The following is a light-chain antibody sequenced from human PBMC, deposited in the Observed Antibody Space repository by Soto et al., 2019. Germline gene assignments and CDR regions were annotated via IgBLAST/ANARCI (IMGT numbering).Light chain of an antibody. CDR2: DAS. Sequence: DIVLTRPPSTLSLSPGERATLSCRASQSVSSYLAWYQQKPGQAPRLLIYDASNRATGIPARFSGSGSGTEFTLTISSLQSEDFAVYYCQQYHNWPITFGQGTRLENK. CDR3: QQYHNWPIT. V-gene: IGKV3-11*01. CDR1: QSVSSY. J-gene: IGKJ5*01.